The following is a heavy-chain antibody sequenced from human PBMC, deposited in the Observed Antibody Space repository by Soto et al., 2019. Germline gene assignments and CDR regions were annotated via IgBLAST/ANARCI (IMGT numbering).Heavy chain of an antibody. CDR2: INHSGST. D-gene: IGHD3-10*01. CDR1: GGSFSGYY. CDR3: AISMRVIIGTVFEKVPDAYGDFDY. J-gene: IGHJ4*02. Sequence: QVQLQQWGAGLLKPSETLSLTCAVYGGSFSGYYWSWIRQPPGKGLEWIGEINHSGSTNYNPSLKSRVTISVVSTKNQFFRKLGSVTPVDTALYYCAISMRVIIGTVFEKVPDAYGDFDYWGQGTLVTFSA. V-gene: IGHV4-34*01.